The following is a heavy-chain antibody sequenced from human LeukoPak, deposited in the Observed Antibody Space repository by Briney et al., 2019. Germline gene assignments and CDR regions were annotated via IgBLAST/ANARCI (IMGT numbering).Heavy chain of an antibody. D-gene: IGHD3-10*01. CDR3: ARAGVTAAYFFDY. Sequence: SETLSLTCSVSGGSIRGYYWSWIRQPPGKGLEWIGYIHYSGSTNYNPSLKSRVTISVDTSKNQFSLKMNSVTGADTGVYYCARAGVTAAYFFDYWGQGTLVTVSS. CDR1: GGSIRGYY. J-gene: IGHJ4*02. CDR2: IHYSGST. V-gene: IGHV4-59*01.